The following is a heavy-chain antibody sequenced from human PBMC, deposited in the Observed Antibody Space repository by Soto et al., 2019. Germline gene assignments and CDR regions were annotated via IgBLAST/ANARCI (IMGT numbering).Heavy chain of an antibody. D-gene: IGHD2-2*01. CDR3: ARDLGCSSTSCYLNWFDP. Sequence: QVQLVQSGAEVKKPGSSVKVSCKASGGTFSSYAISWVRQAPGQGLEWMGGIIPIFGKANYAQKFQGRVTITADESTSTAYMELSSLRSEDTAVYYCARDLGCSSTSCYLNWFDPWGQGTLVTVSS. J-gene: IGHJ5*02. V-gene: IGHV1-69*01. CDR2: IIPIFGKA. CDR1: GGTFSSYA.